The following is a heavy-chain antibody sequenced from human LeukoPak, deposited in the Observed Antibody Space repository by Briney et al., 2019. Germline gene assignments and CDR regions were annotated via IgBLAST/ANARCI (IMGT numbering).Heavy chain of an antibody. CDR2: IGSSSRDK. CDR3: VGGDRRED. V-gene: IGHV3-21*01. Sequence: PGGSLRLSCAASGYTFSTRTMNWVRQAPGKGLEWLSSIGSSSRDKYYADSVKGRFTISGDNANYSLYLQMNSLRAEDTAVYYCVGGDRREDWGHGTLVTVSS. CDR1: GYTFSTRT. J-gene: IGHJ4*01.